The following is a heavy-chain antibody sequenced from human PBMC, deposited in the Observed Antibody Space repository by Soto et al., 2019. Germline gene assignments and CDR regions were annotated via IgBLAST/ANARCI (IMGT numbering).Heavy chain of an antibody. V-gene: IGHV3-33*01. CDR1: GFTFSNYG. Sequence: PGGSLRLSCAASGFTFSNYGMHWVRQAPGKGLEWVAFIWYDGGNKYYAESVKGRFTISRDNSKNTLYLQMSSLRAEDTAVYYCARDGDVNTGFGKDYWGQGTLVTVSS. CDR3: ARDGDVNTGFGKDY. J-gene: IGHJ4*02. CDR2: IWYDGGNK. D-gene: IGHD3-16*01.